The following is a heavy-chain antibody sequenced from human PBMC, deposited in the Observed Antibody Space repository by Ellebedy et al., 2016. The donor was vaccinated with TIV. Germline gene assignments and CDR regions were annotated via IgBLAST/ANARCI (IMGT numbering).Heavy chain of an antibody. Sequence: ASVKVSCKASGYTFTSYYMHWVRQAPGQGLEWMGIINPSGGSTSYAQKFQGRVTMTRDTSTSTVYMELSSLRSEDTAVYYCARGITMVRGVIYYGMDVWGQGTTVTVSS. CDR3: ARGITMVRGVIYYGMDV. J-gene: IGHJ6*02. CDR2: INPSGGST. D-gene: IGHD3-10*01. CDR1: GYTFTSYY. V-gene: IGHV1-46*01.